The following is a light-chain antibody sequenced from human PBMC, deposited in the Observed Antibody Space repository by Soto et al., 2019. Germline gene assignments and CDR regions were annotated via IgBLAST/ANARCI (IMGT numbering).Light chain of an antibody. CDR1: QSVSSRS. Sequence: EIVLTQSPGTLSLSPGERATLSFRASQSVSSRSLAWYQQKPGQAPRLLISGASSRAADIPDRFSGSGSGTDFTLTISRLEPEDFAVYYCQQYQNSPRTFGQGTKVDIK. J-gene: IGKJ1*01. CDR3: QQYQNSPRT. CDR2: GAS. V-gene: IGKV3-20*01.